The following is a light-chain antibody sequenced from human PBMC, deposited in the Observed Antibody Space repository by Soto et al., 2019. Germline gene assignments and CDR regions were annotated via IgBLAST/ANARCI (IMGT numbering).Light chain of an antibody. Sequence: QSVLTQPPSASGTPGQRVTISCSGSSSNIGSNTVNWYQQLPGTAPKLLIYSNNQRPSGVPDRFSRSKSGTSASLAISGLQFEDEADYYCAAWVDSLNGYVFGTGTKVTVL. V-gene: IGLV1-44*01. J-gene: IGLJ1*01. CDR1: SSNIGSNT. CDR3: AAWVDSLNGYV. CDR2: SNN.